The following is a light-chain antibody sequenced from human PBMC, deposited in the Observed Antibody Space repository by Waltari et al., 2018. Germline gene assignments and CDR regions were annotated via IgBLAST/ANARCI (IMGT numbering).Light chain of an antibody. J-gene: IGLJ1*01. CDR2: GKR. V-gene: IGLV3-19*01. Sequence: SSELTQDPAVSVALGQTVRFTCQGDSLRIYYASWYQQKPGQAPILVIYGKRNRPSGIPDRLSGSSSGKPASLTITGAQAEDEADYYCHSRDSIGDHYVFGTGTKVTVL. CDR3: HSRDSIGDHYV. CDR1: SLRIYY.